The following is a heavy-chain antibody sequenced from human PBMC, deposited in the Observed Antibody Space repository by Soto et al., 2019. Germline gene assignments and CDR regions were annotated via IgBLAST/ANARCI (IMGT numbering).Heavy chain of an antibody. D-gene: IGHD3-10*01. Sequence: QVQLQESGPGLVKPSGTLSLTCAVSGGSISSSNSWSWVRQPPGKGLEWIGEVYHSGSTNYNPSLKSRVTISVDKSKNQFSLKVSSVTAADTVVYYCAMVRGVIIYYGMDVWGQGTTVTVSS. V-gene: IGHV4-4*02. CDR2: VYHSGST. CDR3: AMVRGVIIYYGMDV. CDR1: GGSISSSNS. J-gene: IGHJ6*02.